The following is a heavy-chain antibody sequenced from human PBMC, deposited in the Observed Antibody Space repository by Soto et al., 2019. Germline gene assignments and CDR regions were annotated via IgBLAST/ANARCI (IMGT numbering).Heavy chain of an antibody. CDR3: ARPDRDFYGLDV. CDR1: GFTFRNYD. Sequence: EVQLVESGGGLVQPGGSLRLSCEASGFTFRNYDMHWVRQGTGKGLEWVSGISAAGDPDYADSVEGGFTISRENAQNSFFLQMNSLRVGDTAVYYCARPDRDFYGLDVWGQGTTVIVSS. CDR2: ISAAGDP. V-gene: IGHV3-13*05. J-gene: IGHJ6*02.